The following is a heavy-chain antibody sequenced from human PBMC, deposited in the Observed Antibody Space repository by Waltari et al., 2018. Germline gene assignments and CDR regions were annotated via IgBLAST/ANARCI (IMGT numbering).Heavy chain of an antibody. CDR3: ASPRRAVAGTRGAFDI. V-gene: IGHV5-51*03. J-gene: IGHJ3*02. D-gene: IGHD6-19*01. CDR2: IYPGDSDT. CDR1: GYSFTSYW. Sequence: EVQLVQSGAEVKKPGESLKISCKGSGYSFTSYWIGWVRQMPGQGLEWMGVIYPGDSDTRYSPSFQGQVTISADKSISTAYLQWSSLKASDTAMYYCASPRRAVAGTRGAFDIWGQGTMVTVSS.